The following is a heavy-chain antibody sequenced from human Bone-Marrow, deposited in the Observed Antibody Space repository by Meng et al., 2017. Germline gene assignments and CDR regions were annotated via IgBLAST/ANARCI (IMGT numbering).Heavy chain of an antibody. Sequence: QLQLQESVPGLVKPSETLSLTCTVSGGSISSSNYYWDWIRQPPGKGLEWIGSIYHSGSTYYNPSLKSRVTRSVGTSKNRFSLNRSSVTAADTALYYCARRRGGSGRDCWGQGALVTVSS. CDR2: IYHSGST. CDR1: GGSISSSNYY. CDR3: ARRRGGSGRDC. D-gene: IGHD3-10*01. J-gene: IGHJ4*02. V-gene: IGHV4-39*02.